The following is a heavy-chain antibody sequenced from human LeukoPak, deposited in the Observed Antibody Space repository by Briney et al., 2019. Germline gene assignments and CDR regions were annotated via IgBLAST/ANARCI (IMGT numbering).Heavy chain of an antibody. CDR3: ARTWGFRSDTAPTFDY. V-gene: IGHV4-61*02. CDR1: GGSISSGSYY. D-gene: IGHD3-16*01. Sequence: PSETLSLTCTVSGGSISSGSYYWSWIRQPAGKGLERIGRIYTSGSTNYNPSLKSRVTISVDTSKNQFSLKLSSVTAADTAVYYCARTWGFRSDTAPTFDYWGQGTLVTVSS. CDR2: IYTSGST. J-gene: IGHJ4*02.